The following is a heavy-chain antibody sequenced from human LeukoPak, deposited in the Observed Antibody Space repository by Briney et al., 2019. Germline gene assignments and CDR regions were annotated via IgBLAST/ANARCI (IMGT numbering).Heavy chain of an antibody. D-gene: IGHD6-13*01. CDR2: VAYDGSNK. J-gene: IGHJ4*02. CDR3: AKDPFRIAAAGG. CDR1: GFTFSRYA. Sequence: PGGSLRLSCTASGFTFSRYAMHWLRQAPGKGLEWVAVVAYDGSNKYPADSLKGRFTISRDNSKNTLYLQMNSLRAEDTAVYYCAKDPFRIAAAGGWGQGTLVTVSS. V-gene: IGHV3-30*04.